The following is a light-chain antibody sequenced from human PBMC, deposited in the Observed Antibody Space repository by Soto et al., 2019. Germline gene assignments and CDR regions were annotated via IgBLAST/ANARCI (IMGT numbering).Light chain of an antibody. Sequence: DIQMTQSQGRVSGSVGDRVTITCRASQSISSYLNWYQQKPGKAPKLLIYAASSLQSGVPSRFSGSGSVTDFTLTISSLQPEDFATYYCQQSYSTPWTVGQGTKVDSK. CDR3: QQSYSTPWT. CDR2: AAS. CDR1: QSISSY. V-gene: IGKV1-39*01. J-gene: IGKJ1*01.